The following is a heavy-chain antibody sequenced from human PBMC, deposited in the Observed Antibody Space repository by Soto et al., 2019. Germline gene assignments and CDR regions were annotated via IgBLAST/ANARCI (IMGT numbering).Heavy chain of an antibody. CDR2: ISDSGSS. D-gene: IGHD3-9*01. CDR1: GGSISSGGFY. CDR3: ARTTFYDIFTAYYSLFDY. J-gene: IGHJ4*02. Sequence: QVQLQESGPGLVKPSQTLTLTCTVSGGSISSGGFYWSWIRQHPGKGLEWIGHISDSGSSYYNPSLESGVTISVDTSENQFSLKLSAVTAADTAVYFCARTTFYDIFTAYYSLFDYWGQGTLVTVSS. V-gene: IGHV4-31*03.